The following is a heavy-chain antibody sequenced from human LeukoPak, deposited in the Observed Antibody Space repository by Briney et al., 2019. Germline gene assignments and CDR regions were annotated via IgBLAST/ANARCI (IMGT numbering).Heavy chain of an antibody. V-gene: IGHV1-58*02. J-gene: IGHJ6*03. D-gene: IGHD3-10*01. CDR3: AAGYYYSSGSSYMDV. CDR2: IVVGSGNT. CDR1: GFTFISSA. Sequence: GTSVKVSCKASGFTFISSAMQWVRQARGQRLEWIGWIVVGSGNTNYAQKFQERVTITRDMSTSTVYMEVSSLRSEDTAVYYCAAGYYYSSGSSYMDVWGKGTTVTISS.